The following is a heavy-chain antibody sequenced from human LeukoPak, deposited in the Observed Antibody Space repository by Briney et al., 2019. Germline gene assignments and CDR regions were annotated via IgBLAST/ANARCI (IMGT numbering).Heavy chain of an antibody. CDR3: ARDRGSYWDGGNDY. V-gene: IGHV3-33*01. CDR1: GFTFSSYG. Sequence: GRSLRLSCAASGFTFSSYGMHWVRQAPGKGLEWEAVIWYDGSNKYYADSVKGRFTISRDNSKNTLYLQMNSLRAEDTAVYYCARDRGSYWDGGNDYWGQGTLVTVSS. CDR2: IWYDGSNK. J-gene: IGHJ4*02. D-gene: IGHD1-26*01.